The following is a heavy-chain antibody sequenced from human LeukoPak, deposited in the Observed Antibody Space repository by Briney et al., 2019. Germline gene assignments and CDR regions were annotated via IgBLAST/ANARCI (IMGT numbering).Heavy chain of an antibody. CDR2: INPSGGST. CDR1: GYTFTSHY. D-gene: IGHD1-26*01. J-gene: IGHJ4*01. Sequence: GASVKVSCKASGYTFTSHYMHWVRQAPGQGLEWMGIINPSGGSTSYAQKFQGRVSMTRDTSTSTVYMELSSLRSEDTAVYYCARDSPISGSYYGGLGYWGHGTLVTVSS. V-gene: IGHV1-46*01. CDR3: ARDSPISGSYYGGLGY.